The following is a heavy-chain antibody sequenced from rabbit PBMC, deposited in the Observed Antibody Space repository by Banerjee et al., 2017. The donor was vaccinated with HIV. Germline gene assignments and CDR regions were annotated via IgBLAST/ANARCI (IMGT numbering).Heavy chain of an antibody. CDR1: GFSFSINYY. V-gene: IGHV1S40*01. D-gene: IGHD2-1*01. CDR3: ARDYAAGDGYAFDP. Sequence: QSLEESGGDLVKPGASLTLTCTASGFSFSINYYMCWVRQAPGKGLEWIGCIYAGSSGYTYYASWAKGRFTISKTSSTTVTLQMTSLTAADTATYFCARDYAAGDGYAFDPWGPGTLVTVS. CDR2: IYAGSSGYT. J-gene: IGHJ2*01.